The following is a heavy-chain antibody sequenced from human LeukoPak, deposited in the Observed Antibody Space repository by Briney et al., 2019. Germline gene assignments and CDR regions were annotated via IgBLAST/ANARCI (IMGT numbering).Heavy chain of an antibody. V-gene: IGHV3-21*01. Sequence: GGSLRLSCAASGFTFSSYSMNWVRQAPGKGLEWVSSISSSSSYIYYADSVKGRFTISRDNAKNSLYLQMNSLRAEDTAVYYCAKDIDYTQGSDAFDIWGQGTMVTVSS. CDR2: ISSSSSYI. J-gene: IGHJ3*02. D-gene: IGHD4-11*01. CDR1: GFTFSSYS. CDR3: AKDIDYTQGSDAFDI.